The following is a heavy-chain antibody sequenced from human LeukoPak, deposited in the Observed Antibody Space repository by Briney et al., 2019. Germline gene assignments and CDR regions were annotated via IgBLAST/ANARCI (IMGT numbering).Heavy chain of an antibody. D-gene: IGHD5-18*01. CDR3: ARDFLGYGPPRAFDI. V-gene: IGHV4-38-2*02. J-gene: IGHJ3*02. CDR1: GYSISSGYY. CDR2: IYHSGST. Sequence: SETLSLTCTVSGYSISSGYYWGWIRQPPGKGLEWIGSIYHSGSTYYNPSLKSRVTISVDTSKNQFSLKLSSVTAADTAVYYCARDFLGYGPPRAFDIWGQGTMVTVSS.